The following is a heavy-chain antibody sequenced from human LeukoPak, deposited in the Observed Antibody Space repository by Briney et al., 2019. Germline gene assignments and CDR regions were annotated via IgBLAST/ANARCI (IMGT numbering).Heavy chain of an antibody. V-gene: IGHV3-21*01. D-gene: IGHD3-22*01. Sequence: GGSLRLSCAASGFTFSSYAMSWVRQAPGKGLEWVSSISSSSSYIYYADSVKGRFTISRDNAKNSLYPQMNSLRAEDTAVYYCARGYYDSSGWAEAFDIWGQGTMVTVSS. CDR1: GFTFSSYA. J-gene: IGHJ3*02. CDR2: ISSSSSYI. CDR3: ARGYYDSSGWAEAFDI.